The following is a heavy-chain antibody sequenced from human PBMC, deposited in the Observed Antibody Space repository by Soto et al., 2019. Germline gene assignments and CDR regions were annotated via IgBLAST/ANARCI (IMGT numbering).Heavy chain of an antibody. D-gene: IGHD6-6*01. J-gene: IGHJ6*01. CDR1: GFTFSSYW. CDR3: TRSGSSPYYYGMAV. Sequence: EVQLVESGGGLVQPGGSLRLSCAASGFTFSSYWMHWVRQAPGKGLVWVSRINSDGSSTNYADSVKGRFTISRDNARNTLFLQMDTLRAEDTAVYYCTRSGSSPYYYGMAVWGQGTTVNVSS. V-gene: IGHV3-74*01. CDR2: INSDGSST.